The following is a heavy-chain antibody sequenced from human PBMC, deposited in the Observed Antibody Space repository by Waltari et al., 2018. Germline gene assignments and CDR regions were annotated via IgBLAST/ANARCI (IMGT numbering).Heavy chain of an antibody. CDR2: IYHSGGT. Sequence: QLQLQESGSGLVKPSQTLSLTCAVSGGSISSGGYSWSWIRQPPGKGLEWIGYIYHSGGTYHNPALKSRVTISVDRAKNQFSLKLSSVTAADTAVYYCASHYGYSGYGQNRDAFDIWGQGTMVTVSS. CDR3: ASHYGYSGYGQNRDAFDI. V-gene: IGHV4-30-2*01. CDR1: GGSISSGGYS. J-gene: IGHJ3*02. D-gene: IGHD5-12*01.